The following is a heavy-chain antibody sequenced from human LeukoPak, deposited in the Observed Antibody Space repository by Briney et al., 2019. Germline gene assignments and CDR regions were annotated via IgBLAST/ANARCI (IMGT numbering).Heavy chain of an antibody. D-gene: IGHD3-10*01. CDR1: GFTFDDYG. CDR2: INWNGGST. Sequence: PGGSLRLSCAASGFTFDDYGMSWVRQAPGKGLGWVSGINWNGGSTGYADSVKGRFTISRDNAKNSLYLQMNSLRAEDTALYHCARGGAGYYGSGSYIDYWGQGTLVTVSS. J-gene: IGHJ4*02. CDR3: ARGGAGYYGSGSYIDY. V-gene: IGHV3-20*01.